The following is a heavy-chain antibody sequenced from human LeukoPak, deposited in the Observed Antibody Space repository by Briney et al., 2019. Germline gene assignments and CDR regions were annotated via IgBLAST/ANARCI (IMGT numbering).Heavy chain of an antibody. Sequence: PGRSLRLSCAASGFIFSSYAMHWVRQAPGKGLEWVAVISYDGSNKYYADSVKGRFTISRDNSKNTLYLQMNSLRAEDTAVYYCARGLGAIVGATLYYFDYWGQGTLVTVSS. CDR3: ARGLGAIVGATLYYFDY. CDR1: GFIFSSYA. D-gene: IGHD1-26*01. V-gene: IGHV3-30-3*01. J-gene: IGHJ4*02. CDR2: ISYDGSNK.